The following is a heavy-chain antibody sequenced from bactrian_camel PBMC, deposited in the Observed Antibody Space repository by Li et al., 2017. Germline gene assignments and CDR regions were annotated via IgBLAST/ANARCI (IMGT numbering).Heavy chain of an antibody. J-gene: IGHJ4*01. V-gene: IGHV3S54*01. Sequence: VQLVESGGGSVQAGGTLRLSCVASGPSVTMAWFRQAPGKEREGVASILVGGGVTFYAPSVKGRFTISTDNAKNTLYLHMNSLKPDDTAMYVCAVADSAGDCYSASEYNYWGQGTQVTVS. CDR1: GPSVT. D-gene: IGHD2*01. CDR2: ILVGGGVT. CDR3: AVADSAGDCYSASEYNY.